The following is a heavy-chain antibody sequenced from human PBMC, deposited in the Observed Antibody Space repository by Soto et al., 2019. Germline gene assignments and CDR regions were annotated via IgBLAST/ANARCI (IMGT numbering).Heavy chain of an antibody. D-gene: IGHD3-22*01. CDR3: ARAAAYDRSGYYYYFEV. Sequence: PGGSLRLSCAASGFTFNLYGMHWVRQAPGKGLEWVAAIAKDGSDIHYIDSVRGRFTISRDNSENTLYLQMDSLRGDDSAVYYCARAAAYDRSGYYYYFEVWGNGTQVTVSS. V-gene: IGHV3-30*03. J-gene: IGHJ6*03. CDR1: GFTFNLYG. CDR2: IAKDGSDI.